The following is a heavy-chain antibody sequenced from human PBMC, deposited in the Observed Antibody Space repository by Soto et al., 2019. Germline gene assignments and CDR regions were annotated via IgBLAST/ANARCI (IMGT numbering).Heavy chain of an antibody. J-gene: IGHJ4*02. Sequence: ASVKVSCKASGYTFTSYAMHWVRQAPGQRLEWMGWINAGNGNTKYSQKFQGRVTITRDTSASTAYMELSSLRSEDTAVYYCARVYLGSAARAFDYWGQGTLVTVSS. CDR3: ARVYLGSAARAFDY. D-gene: IGHD6-6*01. V-gene: IGHV1-3*01. CDR1: GYTFTSYA. CDR2: INAGNGNT.